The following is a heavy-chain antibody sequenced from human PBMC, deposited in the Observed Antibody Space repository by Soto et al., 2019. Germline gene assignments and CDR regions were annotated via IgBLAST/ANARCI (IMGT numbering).Heavy chain of an antibody. CDR3: ARVPNCFGCSCSRHGGLFVP. J-gene: IGHJ5*02. Sequence: SETLSLSCTVSGGSISSYYWSWIRQPPGKGLEWIGYIYYSGSTNYNPPLKSRVTISVDTSKNQFSLKLSSVTAADTAVYYCARVPNCFGCSCSRHGGLFVPWGQRYLVTVSS. CDR1: GGSISSYY. D-gene: IGHD2-15*01. CDR2: IYYSGST. V-gene: IGHV4-59*01.